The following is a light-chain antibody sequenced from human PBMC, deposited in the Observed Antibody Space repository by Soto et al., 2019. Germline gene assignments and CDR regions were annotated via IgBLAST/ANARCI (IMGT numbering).Light chain of an antibody. CDR1: QDINSY. CDR2: GAS. V-gene: IGKV1-9*01. J-gene: IGKJ3*01. Sequence: DIQLTQSPSFLSASVGDRVTITCRASQDINSYLAWFQQKPGKAPKLLIFGASTLQSGVPSRFSGSGSGTEFTLTISSLQPEAFATYYCEQLNSYSIFTFGPGTKVDI. CDR3: EQLNSYSIFT.